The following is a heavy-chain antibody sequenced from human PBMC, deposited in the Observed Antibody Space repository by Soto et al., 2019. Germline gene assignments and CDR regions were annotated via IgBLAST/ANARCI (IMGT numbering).Heavy chain of an antibody. V-gene: IGHV3-23*01. D-gene: IGHD5-12*01. CDR1: GFTFNIYA. CDR2: ISGNGVST. J-gene: IGHJ4*02. Sequence: EVQLLDSGGGLVQPGDSLRLSCAASGFTFNIYAMSWVRQAPGKGLEWVSTISGNGVSTYYADSVKGRFAFSKDFSNVTMYLQMSSLRAEGTPVYSCVKTRFSVVWLRSQVFGSWGQGTMVSVSS. CDR3: VKTRFSVVWLRSQVFGS.